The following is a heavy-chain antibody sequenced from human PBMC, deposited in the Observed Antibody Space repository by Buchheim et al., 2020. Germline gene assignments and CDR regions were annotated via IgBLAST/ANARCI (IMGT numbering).Heavy chain of an antibody. CDR2: IKQAGSEK. CDR3: ARGRHPSKQRWLQLFDY. D-gene: IGHD5-24*01. V-gene: IGHV3-7*01. CDR1: GFTFSSYW. Sequence: EVQLVESGGGLVQPGGSLRLSCAASGFTFSSYWMSWVRQAPGKGLEWVANIKQAGSEKYYVDSVKGRFTISRDNAKNSLYLQMNSLRAEDTAVYYCARGRHPSKQRWLQLFDYWGQGTL. J-gene: IGHJ4*02.